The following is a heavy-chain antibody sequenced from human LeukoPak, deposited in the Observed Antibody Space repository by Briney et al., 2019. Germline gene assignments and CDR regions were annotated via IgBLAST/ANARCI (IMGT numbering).Heavy chain of an antibody. CDR3: AKVRVVPAAVPSQSRYFDY. CDR2: IKQDGSEK. D-gene: IGHD2-2*01. CDR1: GFTFSSYE. Sequence: PGGSLRLSCAASGFTFSSYEMNWVRQAPGKGLEWVANIKQDGSEKYYVDSVKGRFTISRDNAKNSLYLQMNSLRAEDTAVYYCAKVRVVPAAVPSQSRYFDYWGQGTLVTVSS. J-gene: IGHJ4*02. V-gene: IGHV3-7*03.